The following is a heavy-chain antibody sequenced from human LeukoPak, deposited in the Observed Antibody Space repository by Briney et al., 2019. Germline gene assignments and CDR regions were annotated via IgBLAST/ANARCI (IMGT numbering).Heavy chain of an antibody. CDR2: IKQDGSEK. Sequence: PGGSLRLSCAASGFTFSSYWMSWVRQAPGKGLEWVANIKQDGSEKYYVDSVKGRFTISRDNAKNSLYLQMNSLRAEDTAVYYCAKVGGGYIVDYWGQGTLVTVSS. D-gene: IGHD3-16*01. J-gene: IGHJ4*02. CDR3: AKVGGGYIVDY. V-gene: IGHV3-7*01. CDR1: GFTFSSYW.